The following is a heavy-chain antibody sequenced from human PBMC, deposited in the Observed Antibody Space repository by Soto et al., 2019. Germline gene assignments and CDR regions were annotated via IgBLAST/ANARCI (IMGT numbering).Heavy chain of an antibody. CDR1: GFTFSSYA. CDR2: ISYDGSNK. D-gene: IGHD2-21*01. J-gene: IGHJ3*02. CDR3: AGVIAGAFDI. Sequence: GGSLRLSCAASGFTFSSYAMHWVRQAPGKGLEWVAVISYDGSNKYYADSVKGRFTISRDNSKNTLYLQMNSLRAEDTAVYYCAGVIAGAFDIWGQGTMVTVSS. V-gene: IGHV3-30-3*01.